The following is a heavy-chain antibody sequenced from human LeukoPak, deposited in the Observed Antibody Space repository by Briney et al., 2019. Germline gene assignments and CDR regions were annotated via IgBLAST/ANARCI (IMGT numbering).Heavy chain of an antibody. V-gene: IGHV4-39*01. Sequence: SETLSLTCTVSGDSISTSNSYWGWIRQPPWKGLEWIGSIYYSGNTYYNASLKSRVTISVDTSKNQFSLKLSSVTAADTAVYYCARHVGFITMVRGVINNNWFDPWGQGTLVTVSS. J-gene: IGHJ5*02. CDR1: GDSISTSNSY. CDR2: IYYSGNT. CDR3: ARHVGFITMVRGVINNNWFDP. D-gene: IGHD3-10*01.